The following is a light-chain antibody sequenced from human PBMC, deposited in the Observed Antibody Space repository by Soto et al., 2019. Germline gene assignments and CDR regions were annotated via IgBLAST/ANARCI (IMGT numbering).Light chain of an antibody. J-gene: IGLJ3*02. CDR2: FND. V-gene: IGLV1-44*01. CDR3: VAWDDSLRGRV. Sequence: QSVLTQPPSVSGTPGQRVSISCSGSNSNIGSNVVAWYRHLPGTAPKFLIYFNDQRPSGVPDRISGSKSGTSASLAISGLQSEDEAEYYCVAWDDSLRGRVFGGGTKLTVL. CDR1: NSNIGSNV.